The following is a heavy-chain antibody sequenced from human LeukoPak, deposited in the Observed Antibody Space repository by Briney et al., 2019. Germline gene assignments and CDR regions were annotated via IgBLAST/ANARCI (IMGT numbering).Heavy chain of an antibody. CDR3: ARDNSMDERGWWFDP. Sequence: GASVKVSCKASGYTFTRHHMHWVRQAPGQGLEWMGVINPRGTSTIYAEKFQGRIILTRDMSSTTDYMELSSLKSDDTAVYYCARDNSMDERGWWFDPWGQGTLVTVSS. V-gene: IGHV1-46*01. J-gene: IGHJ5*02. CDR2: INPRGTST. D-gene: IGHD4-23*01. CDR1: GYTFTRHH.